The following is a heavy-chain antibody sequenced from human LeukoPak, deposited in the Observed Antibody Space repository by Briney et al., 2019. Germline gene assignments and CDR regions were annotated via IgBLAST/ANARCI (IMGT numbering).Heavy chain of an antibody. CDR1: GGSFSGYY. CDR3: ARGHVGSYAYYYYYGMDV. V-gene: IGHV4-34*01. Sequence: SETLSLTCAVYGGSFSGYYWSWIRQPPKKGLEWIGEISHSGSTNYNPSLKSRVTISVDTSKNQFSLKVRSVTAADTAVYYCARGHVGSYAYYYYYGMDVRGQGTTVTVSS. J-gene: IGHJ6*02. D-gene: IGHD2-8*01. CDR2: ISHSGST.